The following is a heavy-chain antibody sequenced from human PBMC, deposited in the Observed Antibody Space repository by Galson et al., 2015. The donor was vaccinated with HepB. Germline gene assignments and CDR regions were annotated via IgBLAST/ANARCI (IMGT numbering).Heavy chain of an antibody. CDR3: AREASRAARPGSYYYGMDV. CDR1: GFTFRRYG. V-gene: IGHV3-33*01. CDR2: IWYDGSNT. D-gene: IGHD6-6*01. J-gene: IGHJ6*02. Sequence: SLRLSCAASGFTFRRYGMHWVRQAPGKGLEWVAVIWYDGSNTYYADSVKGRFTISRDNSKNTLYLQMNRLRAEDTAVYYCAREASRAARPGSYYYGMDVWGQGTTVTVSS.